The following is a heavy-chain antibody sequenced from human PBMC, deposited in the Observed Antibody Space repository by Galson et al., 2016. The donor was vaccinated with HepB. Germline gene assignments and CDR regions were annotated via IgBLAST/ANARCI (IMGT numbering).Heavy chain of an antibody. Sequence: SLRLSCAASGFTFRDYYMSWIRQAPGKGLEWVSYISGSSSYTNYADSVKGRLTISRDNAKNSLYLQMNSLRGEDTAMYYCARAPTKYHYYYYMDVWGKGTTVTVSS. CDR1: GFTFRDYY. D-gene: IGHD6-6*01. J-gene: IGHJ6*03. CDR3: ARAPTKYHYYYYMDV. V-gene: IGHV3-11*06. CDR2: ISGSSSYT.